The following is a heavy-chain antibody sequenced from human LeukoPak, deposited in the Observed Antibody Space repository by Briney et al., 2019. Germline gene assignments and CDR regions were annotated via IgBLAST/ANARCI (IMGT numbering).Heavy chain of an antibody. CDR3: AIGPGGLFHY. Sequence: GGSLRLSCAASGFTFSSYEMNWVRQAPGKGLEWVSSISGSGDSTYYADSVKGRFTISRDNSKNTLYLQMNSLRVEDTAVYYCAIGPGGLFHYWGQGTLVTVSS. D-gene: IGHD4-23*01. J-gene: IGHJ4*02. V-gene: IGHV3-23*01. CDR2: ISGSGDST. CDR1: GFTFSSYE.